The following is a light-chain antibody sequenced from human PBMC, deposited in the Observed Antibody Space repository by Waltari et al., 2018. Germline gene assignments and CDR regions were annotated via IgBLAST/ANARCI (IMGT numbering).Light chain of an antibody. CDR3: SSYTGSSTWV. Sequence: QSALTQPASVSGSPGQSITISCTGTSSDIGGYNYVSWYQQHVGKAPKLMIYDVSKRPSGVSYRFSGSKSGNTAFLTISGLQAEDEADYYCSSYTGSSTWVFGGGTKLTVL. V-gene: IGLV2-14*01. CDR2: DVS. J-gene: IGLJ3*02. CDR1: SSDIGGYNY.